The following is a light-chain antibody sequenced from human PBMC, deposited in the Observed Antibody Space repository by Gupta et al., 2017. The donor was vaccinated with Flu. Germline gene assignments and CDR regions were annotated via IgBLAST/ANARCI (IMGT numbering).Light chain of an antibody. Sequence: QSALTQPASVSGSPGQSLTISCTGTSSDIGAYNYVSWYQQHPGKAPKLILYEVSYRPSGVSNRYSGSKSDNTASLTISALQAEDEADYYCSSYTTSFTRLFGGGTRLTVL. CDR2: EVS. CDR1: SSDIGAYNY. CDR3: SSYTTSFTRL. V-gene: IGLV2-14*03. J-gene: IGLJ3*02.